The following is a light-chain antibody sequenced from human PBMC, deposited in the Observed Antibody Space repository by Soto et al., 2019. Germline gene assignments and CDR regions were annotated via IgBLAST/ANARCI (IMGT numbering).Light chain of an antibody. CDR1: QSISSY. Sequence: QMTQSPSTLSASVGDRVTITFRASQSISSYLNWYQQKPGKAPKLLIYAASSLQSGVPSRFSGSGSGTDFTLTISSLQPEDFATYYCQQSYSTRWTFGQGTKVDIK. CDR3: QQSYSTRWT. CDR2: AAS. V-gene: IGKV1-39*01. J-gene: IGKJ1*01.